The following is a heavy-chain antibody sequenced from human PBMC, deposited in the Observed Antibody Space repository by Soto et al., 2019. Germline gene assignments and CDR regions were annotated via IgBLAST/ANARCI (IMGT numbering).Heavy chain of an antibody. CDR1: GFSFDSFS. D-gene: IGHD6-13*01. V-gene: IGHV3-48*04. J-gene: IGHJ4*02. CDR3: AKLTGGSSWHPLDS. CDR2: ISSGSGSI. Sequence: PGGSLRLSCAASGFSFDSFSMDWVRQAPGKGLEWVSYISSGSGSIYYADSVKGRFTISRDNAKNSLSLQMNSLRAEDTAVYYCAKLTGGSSWHPLDSWGQGTLVTVSS.